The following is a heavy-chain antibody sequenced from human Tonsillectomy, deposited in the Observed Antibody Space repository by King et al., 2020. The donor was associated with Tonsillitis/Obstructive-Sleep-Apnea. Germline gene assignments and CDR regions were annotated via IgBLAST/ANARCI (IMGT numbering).Heavy chain of an antibody. CDR3: ARRVEEYCSGITCPDAFDI. Sequence: QLVQSGAEVKKPGESLKISCKGSGYWIGWVRQKPGKGLEWMGIIYPGDSDTRYSPSFQGQVTISADKSISTAYLQWSSLKASETAMYYCARRVEEYCSGITCPDAFDIWGQGTMVTVSS. CDR1: GYW. D-gene: IGHD2-15*01. CDR2: IYPGDSDT. V-gene: IGHV5-51*01. J-gene: IGHJ3*02.